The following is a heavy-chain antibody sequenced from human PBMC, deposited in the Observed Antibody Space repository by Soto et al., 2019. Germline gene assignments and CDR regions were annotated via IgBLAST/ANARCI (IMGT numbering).Heavy chain of an antibody. CDR3: AKDGSWGDHYYFDN. V-gene: IGHV3-23*01. CDR1: GFMFSSYA. D-gene: IGHD2-21*02. Sequence: GGSLRLSCAVSGFMFSSYAMTWVRQAPGKGLEWVSSICGSGGSTYYSDSVRGRFTISRDNSKKMLYLEMNSLKGDDTAVYYCAKDGSWGDHYYFDNWGQGTLVTVSS. CDR2: ICGSGGST. J-gene: IGHJ4*02.